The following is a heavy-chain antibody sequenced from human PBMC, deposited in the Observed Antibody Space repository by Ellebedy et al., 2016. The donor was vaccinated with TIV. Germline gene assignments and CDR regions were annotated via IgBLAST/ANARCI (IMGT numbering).Heavy chain of an antibody. V-gene: IGHV3-11*01. Sequence: PGGSLRLSCAASGFTFSDFYMSWIRQAPGKGLELVSYISGSAITIYYADSVRGRFTISRDNAKNSLYLQMNSLRAEDTAVYYWARELRTMLRVAYLGYWGQGTLVTVSS. J-gene: IGHJ4*02. CDR1: GFTFSDFY. D-gene: IGHD3-10*01. CDR2: ISGSAITI. CDR3: ARELRTMLRVAYLGY.